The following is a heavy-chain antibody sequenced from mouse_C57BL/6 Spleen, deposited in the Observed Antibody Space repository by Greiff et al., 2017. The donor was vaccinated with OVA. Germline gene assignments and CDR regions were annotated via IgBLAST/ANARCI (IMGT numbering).Heavy chain of an antibody. J-gene: IGHJ4*01. CDR1: GFSLTSYG. CDR2: IWSGGST. V-gene: IGHV2-2*01. D-gene: IGHD1-1*01. CDR3: ARGTTVADYYAMDD. Sequence: VQLQQSGPGLVQPSQCLSITCTVSGFSLTSYGVPWVRQSPGKGLEWLGVIWSGGSTDYNAAFISRLSISKDNSKSQVFFKMNSLQADDTAIYYCARGTTVADYYAMDDWGQGTSVTVSS.